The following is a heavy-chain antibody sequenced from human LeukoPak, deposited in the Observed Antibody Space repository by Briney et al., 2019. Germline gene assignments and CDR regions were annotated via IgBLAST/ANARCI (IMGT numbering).Heavy chain of an antibody. CDR2: IYYSGST. CDR3: ARRHNYYGSSGYYLSWFDP. V-gene: IGHV4-59*08. CDR1: GGSISSYY. J-gene: IGHJ5*02. Sequence: SETLSLTCTVSGGSISSYYWTWIRQPPGKGLEWIGYIYYSGSTNYNPSLESRVTISVDTSKNQFSLRLSSVTAADTAVYYCARRHNYYGSSGYYLSWFDPWGQGTLVTVSS. D-gene: IGHD3-22*01.